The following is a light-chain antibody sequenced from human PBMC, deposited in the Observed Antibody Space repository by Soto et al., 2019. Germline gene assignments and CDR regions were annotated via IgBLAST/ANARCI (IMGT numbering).Light chain of an antibody. Sequence: DVQMTQSPSTLSASVGDRVTITCRASQIINTWLAWYQQKPGKAPRLLIFEASTLESGVPSRFSGSGSGTEFTLTINGLQPDDFATYYCQQYNNYYTFGQGTKLEIK. CDR3: QQYNNYYT. J-gene: IGKJ2*01. CDR2: EAS. CDR1: QIINTW. V-gene: IGKV1-5*01.